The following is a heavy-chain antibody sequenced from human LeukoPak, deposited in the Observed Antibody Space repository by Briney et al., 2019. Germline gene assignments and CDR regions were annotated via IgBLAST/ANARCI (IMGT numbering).Heavy chain of an antibody. CDR2: ISYDGSNK. Sequence: GGSLRLSCAASGFTFSSYAMHWVRQATGKGLEWVAVISYDGSNKFYADSVKGRFTLSRDNSKNTLYLQMNSLRIEDTAVYYCGRGSVGFGELNYWGQGTLVTVSS. D-gene: IGHD3-10*01. V-gene: IGHV3-30-3*01. CDR3: GRGSVGFGELNY. CDR1: GFTFSSYA. J-gene: IGHJ4*02.